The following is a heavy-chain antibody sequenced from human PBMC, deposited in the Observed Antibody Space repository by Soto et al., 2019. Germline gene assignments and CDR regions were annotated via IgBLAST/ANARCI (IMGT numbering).Heavy chain of an antibody. J-gene: IGHJ6*03. CDR3: ARHVGNDFWSGYYRPYYYYYMDV. CDR1: GGSISSSSYY. Sequence: PWETLSLTCTVSGGSISSSSYYWGWIRQPPGKGLEWIGSIYYSGSTYYNPSLKSRVTISVDTSKNQFSLKLSSVTAADTAVYYCARHVGNDFWSGYYRPYYYYYMDVWGKGTTVT. V-gene: IGHV4-39*01. CDR2: IYYSGST. D-gene: IGHD3-3*01.